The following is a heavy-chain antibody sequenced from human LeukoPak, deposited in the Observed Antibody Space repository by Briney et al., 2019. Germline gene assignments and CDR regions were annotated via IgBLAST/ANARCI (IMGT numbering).Heavy chain of an antibody. J-gene: IGHJ4*02. CDR2: IYYSGST. Sequence: PSETLSLTCTVSGGSISSGDYYWSWIRQPPGKGLEWIGYIYYSGSTYYNPPLKSRVTISVDTSKNQFSLKLSSVTAADTAVYYCARENIVVVVAALDYWGQGTLVTVSS. CDR3: ARENIVVVVAALDY. V-gene: IGHV4-30-4*01. CDR1: GGSISSGDYY. D-gene: IGHD2-15*01.